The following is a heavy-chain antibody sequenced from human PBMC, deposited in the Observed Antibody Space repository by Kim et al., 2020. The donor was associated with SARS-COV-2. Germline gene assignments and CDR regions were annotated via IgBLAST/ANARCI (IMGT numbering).Heavy chain of an antibody. Sequence: SETLSLTCAVSGDSISTNNYYWAWIRQPPGKGLEWIGTISYRGNTFYTPSLKSRVAMSVRTSTNQFSLKLTSVTVADTAIFYCARLVWGGFPYYFDYWG. D-gene: IGHD3-10*01. V-gene: IGHV4-39*01. CDR3: ARLVWGGFPYYFDY. J-gene: IGHJ4*01. CDR2: ISYRGNT. CDR1: GDSISTNNYY.